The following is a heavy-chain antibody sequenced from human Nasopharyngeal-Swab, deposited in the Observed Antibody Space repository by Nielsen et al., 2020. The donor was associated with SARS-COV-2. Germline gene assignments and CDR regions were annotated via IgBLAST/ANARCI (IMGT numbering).Heavy chain of an antibody. Sequence: SETLSLTCTVSGGSISSGGYYWSWIRQPPGKGLEWIGYIYYSGSTNYNPSLKSRVTISVDTSKNQFSLKLSSVTAADTAVYYCARVLKQLVRRNYYYYMDVWGKGTTVTVSS. CDR2: IYYSGST. CDR3: ARVLKQLVRRNYYYYMDV. J-gene: IGHJ6*03. CDR1: GGSISSGGYY. V-gene: IGHV4-61*08. D-gene: IGHD6-6*01.